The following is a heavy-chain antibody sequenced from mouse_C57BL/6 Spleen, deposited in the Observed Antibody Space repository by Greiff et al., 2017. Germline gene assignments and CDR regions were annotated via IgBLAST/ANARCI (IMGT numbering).Heavy chain of an antibody. CDR2: ISGGGGNT. CDR3: ARRGLYDGSYYFDY. D-gene: IGHD2-3*01. CDR1: GFTFSSYT. J-gene: IGHJ2*01. Sequence: DVMLVESGGGLVKPGGSLKLSCAASGFTFSSYTMSWVRQTPEKRLEWVATISGGGGNTYYPDSVKGRFTISRDNAKNTLYLQMSSLRSEDTALYYCARRGLYDGSYYFDYWGQGTTLTVSS. V-gene: IGHV5-9*01.